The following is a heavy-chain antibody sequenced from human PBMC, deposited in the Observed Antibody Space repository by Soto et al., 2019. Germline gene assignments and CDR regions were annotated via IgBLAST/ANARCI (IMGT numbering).Heavy chain of an antibody. D-gene: IGHD1-26*01. CDR3: ARDRSYTTDY. Sequence: GGSLRLSCAASGFTFSNSLMHWVRQAPGKGLVWVSYINSDGSTTTYADSVKGRFTISRDNAKNTVYLQITSLTAEDTAVYYCARDRSYTTDYWGQGTLVTVSS. J-gene: IGHJ4*02. V-gene: IGHV3-74*01. CDR1: GFTFSNSL. CDR2: INSDGSTT.